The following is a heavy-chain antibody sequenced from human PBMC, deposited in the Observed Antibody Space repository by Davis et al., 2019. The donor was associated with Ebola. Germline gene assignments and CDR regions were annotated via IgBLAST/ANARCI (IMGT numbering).Heavy chain of an antibody. D-gene: IGHD6-19*01. V-gene: IGHV1-3*01. J-gene: IGHJ4*02. CDR1: GGTFSSYT. CDR3: ARDFGGWYAGIDY. CDR2: INAGNGHT. Sequence: ASVKVSCKASGGTFSSYTISWVRQAPGQGLEWMGWINAGNGHTQFSENFQDRITTTWDTSASTAYMELSGLQSTDTAVYYCARDFGGWYAGIDYWGQGTLVTVSS.